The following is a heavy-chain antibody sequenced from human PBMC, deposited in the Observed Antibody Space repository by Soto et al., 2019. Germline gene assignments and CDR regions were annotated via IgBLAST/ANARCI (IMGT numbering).Heavy chain of an antibody. D-gene: IGHD3-22*01. Sequence: SETLSLTCTVSGGSISSYYWSWIRQPPGKGLEWIGYIYYSGSTKYNPSLKSRVTISVDTPKNQFSLRLTSVTAADTAVYYCARLGGYYQAFDSWGQGTLVTVSS. J-gene: IGHJ4*02. CDR3: ARLGGYYQAFDS. CDR2: IYYSGST. V-gene: IGHV4-59*08. CDR1: GGSISSYY.